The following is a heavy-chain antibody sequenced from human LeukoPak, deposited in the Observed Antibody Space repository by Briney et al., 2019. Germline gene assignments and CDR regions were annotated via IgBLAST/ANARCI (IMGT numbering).Heavy chain of an antibody. CDR2: ISSSGRTI. D-gene: IGHD3-22*01. J-gene: IGHJ3*02. CDR3: ASYYYDSSGYWVHAFDM. V-gene: IGHV3-48*03. Sequence: PGGSLRLSCAASGFTFSSYEMNWGRQAPGEGLEGVSYISSSGRTIYNADSVKGRFPISRDNAKNSLYLQMKSLRAEDTAVYYCASYYYDSSGYWVHAFDMWGQGTMVTVSS. CDR1: GFTFSSYE.